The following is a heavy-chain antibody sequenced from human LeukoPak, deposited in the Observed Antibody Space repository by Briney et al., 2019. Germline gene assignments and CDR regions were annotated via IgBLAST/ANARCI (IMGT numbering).Heavy chain of an antibody. Sequence: GASVKVSCKASGYTFTGYYMHWLRQAPGQGLEWMGWINPNSGGTHYAQKFQGRVTMTRDTSISTVYMELSRLRSDDTAVYHCARADCTSPNCYNDYYYMDVWGKGTTVTVSS. V-gene: IGHV1-2*02. CDR1: GYTFTGYY. CDR3: ARADCTSPNCYNDYYYMDV. J-gene: IGHJ6*03. D-gene: IGHD2-2*01. CDR2: INPNSGGT.